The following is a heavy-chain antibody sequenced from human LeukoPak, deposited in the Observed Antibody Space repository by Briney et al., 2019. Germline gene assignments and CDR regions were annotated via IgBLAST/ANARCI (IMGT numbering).Heavy chain of an antibody. CDR2: ISWHGSTT. J-gene: IGHJ4*02. V-gene: IGHV3-43*01. D-gene: IGHD3-22*01. CDR1: GFTFDDYT. CDR3: AKDIGDSIGYNYFDS. Sequence: GGSLRLSCAASGFTFDDYTMHWARRAPGKGLEWVSVISWHGSTTKYADSVRGRFTISRDNRKNSLSLQMNSLRPEDTALYYCAKDIGDSIGYNYFDSWGQGTPVTVSS.